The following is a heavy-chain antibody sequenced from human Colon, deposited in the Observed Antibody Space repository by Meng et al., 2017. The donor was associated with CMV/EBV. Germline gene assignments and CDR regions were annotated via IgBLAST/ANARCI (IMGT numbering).Heavy chain of an antibody. J-gene: IGHJ4*01. CDR3: ASQAATHTYFDF. Sequence: QVQLVQSGAEVRKPGASVRVSCKASGYTFSKSYIYWVRQAPGQGPEWMGIINPTGDSTTLAQKFQGRVTVIRDTSTNTVYMELSSLRSDDTAVYYCASQAATHTYFDFWGHGTLVTVSS. CDR1: GYTFSKSY. V-gene: IGHV1-46*01. CDR2: INPTGDST. D-gene: IGHD6-13*01.